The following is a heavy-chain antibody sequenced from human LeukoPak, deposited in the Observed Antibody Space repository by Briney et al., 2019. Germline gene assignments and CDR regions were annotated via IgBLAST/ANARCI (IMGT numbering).Heavy chain of an antibody. CDR1: GITFTNYG. J-gene: IGHJ4*02. D-gene: IGHD2-15*01. CDR3: AKSPAAATHYFDY. CDR2: LSASGDGQ. Sequence: PGGSLRLSCSASGITFTNYGMSWVRQAPGKGLEWVAGLSASGDGQFYAESVEDRFTLSRDISKNIWYLQMDSLRAEDTAVYYCAKSPAAATHYFDYWGQGTLVTVSS. V-gene: IGHV3-23*01.